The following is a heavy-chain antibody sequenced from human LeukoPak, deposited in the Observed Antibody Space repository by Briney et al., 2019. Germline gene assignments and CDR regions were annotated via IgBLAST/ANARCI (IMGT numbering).Heavy chain of an antibody. CDR2: ISGSGGST. CDR1: GFTFSSYA. CDR3: AKDHIVLGNYFDY. J-gene: IGHJ4*02. D-gene: IGHD2-8*01. V-gene: IGHV3-23*01. Sequence: PGGSLRLSCAASGFTFSSYAMSWVRQAPGKGLEWVSAISGSGGSTYYADSVKGRFTISRDNSKNTLYLQMKSLRAEDTAVYYCAKDHIVLGNYFDYWGQGTLVTVSS.